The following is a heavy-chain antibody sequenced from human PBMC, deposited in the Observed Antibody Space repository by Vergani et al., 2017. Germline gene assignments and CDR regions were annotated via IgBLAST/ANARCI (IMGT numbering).Heavy chain of an antibody. D-gene: IGHD1-26*01. J-gene: IGHJ3*02. CDR2: INPNSGGT. CDR1: GYTFTGYY. Sequence: QVQLVQSGAEVKKPGASVKVSCKASGYTFTGYYMHWVRQAPGQGLEWMGWINPNSGGTNYAQKFQGWVTMTRDTSISPAYMELSRLRSDDTAVYYCARGTRDSGSYPMDAFDIWGQGTMVTVSS. V-gene: IGHV1-2*04. CDR3: ARGTRDSGSYPMDAFDI.